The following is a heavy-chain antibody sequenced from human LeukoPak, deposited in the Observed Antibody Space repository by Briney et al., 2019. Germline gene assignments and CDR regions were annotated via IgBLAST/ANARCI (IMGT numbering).Heavy chain of an antibody. CDR3: ASGSYYGNWFDP. Sequence: SETLSLTCTVSGGSISSYYWSWIRQPPGKGLEWIGYIYYSGSTNYNPSLKSRVTISVDTSKNQFSLKLSSVTAADTAVYYCASGSYYGNWFDPWGQGTLVTVSS. CDR1: GGSISSYY. J-gene: IGHJ5*02. V-gene: IGHV4-59*08. D-gene: IGHD1-26*01. CDR2: IYYSGST.